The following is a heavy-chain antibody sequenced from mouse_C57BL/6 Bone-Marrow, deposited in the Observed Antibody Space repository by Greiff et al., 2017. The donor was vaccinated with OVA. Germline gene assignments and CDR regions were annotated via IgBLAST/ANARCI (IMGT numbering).Heavy chain of an antibody. Sequence: EVQLQQSGPVLVKPGASVKMSCKASGYTFTDYYMNWVKQSHGKSLEWIGVINPYNGGTSYNQKFKGKATLTVDKSSSTAYMELNSLTSEDSAVYYCARWDGYSFAYWGQGTLVTVSA. CDR3: ARWDGYSFAY. V-gene: IGHV1-19*01. J-gene: IGHJ3*01. CDR2: INPYNGGT. D-gene: IGHD2-3*01. CDR1: GYTFTDYY.